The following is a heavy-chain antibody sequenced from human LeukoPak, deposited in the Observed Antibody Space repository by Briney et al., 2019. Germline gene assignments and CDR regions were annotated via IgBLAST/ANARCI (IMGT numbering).Heavy chain of an antibody. CDR1: GFTFSSYW. D-gene: IGHD2-2*01. CDR2: IKQDGSEK. Sequence: AGGSLRLSCAASGFTFSSYWMSWVRQAPGKGLEWVANIKQDGSEKYYVDSVKGRFTISRDNAKNSLYLQMNSLRAEDTAVYYCAREGCSSTSCYVYYYYYMDVWGKGTTVTVSS. CDR3: AREGCSSTSCYVYYYYYMDV. J-gene: IGHJ6*03. V-gene: IGHV3-7*01.